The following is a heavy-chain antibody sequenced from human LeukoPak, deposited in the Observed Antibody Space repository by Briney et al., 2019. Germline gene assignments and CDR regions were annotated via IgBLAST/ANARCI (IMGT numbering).Heavy chain of an antibody. J-gene: IGHJ4*02. CDR3: VKGGWLDY. CDR2: ISGSGADT. CDR1: GFTFNNFP. D-gene: IGHD6-19*01. V-gene: IGHV3-23*01. Sequence: GGSLRLSCAASGFTFNNFPMTWARQAPGKGLEWVSFISGSGADTYYADSVKGRFTISRDDSKNTLYLQMNSLRAEDTAVFYCVKGGWLDYWGRGALVTVSS.